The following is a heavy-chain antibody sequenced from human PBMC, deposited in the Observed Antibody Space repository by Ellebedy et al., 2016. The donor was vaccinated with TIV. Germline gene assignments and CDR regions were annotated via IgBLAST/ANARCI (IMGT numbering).Heavy chain of an antibody. J-gene: IGHJ4*02. V-gene: IGHV1-18*01. CDR1: GYTFINYG. Sequence: ASVKVSXKASGYTFINYGISWVRQAPGQGLEWMAWISNYDGHTNYAQKFQDRVTLTTDPSTSTAYMEMRSLRSDDTAVYYCARTIGTTVVATASDYWGQGTLVSVSS. D-gene: IGHD2-21*02. CDR2: ISNYDGHT. CDR3: ARTIGTTVVATASDY.